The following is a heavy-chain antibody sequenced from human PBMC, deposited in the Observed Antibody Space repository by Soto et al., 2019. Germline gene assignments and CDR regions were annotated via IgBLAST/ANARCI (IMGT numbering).Heavy chain of an antibody. CDR3: ARDSSGYSNYYYFYYGMDV. CDR2: ICYDGSNK. CDR1: GFTFSSYG. D-gene: IGHD3-22*01. V-gene: IGHV3-33*01. J-gene: IGHJ6*02. Sequence: GGSLRLSCAASGFTFSSYGMHWVRQAPGKGLEWVAVICYDGSNKYYADSVKGRFTISRDNSKNTLYLQMNSLRAEDTAVYYCARDSSGYSNYYYFYYGMDVWGQGTTVTVSS.